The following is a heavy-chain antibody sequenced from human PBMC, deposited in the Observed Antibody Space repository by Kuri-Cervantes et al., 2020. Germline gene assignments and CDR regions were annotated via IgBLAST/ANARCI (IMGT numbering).Heavy chain of an antibody. CDR1: GFTVSSNY. V-gene: IGHV3-66*01. CDR3: ARMSRNAFDI. CDR2: IYSGGST. Sequence: LSLTCAASGFTVSSNYMSWVRQAPGKGLEWVSVIYSGGSTYYADSVKGRFTISRDNSKNTLYLQMNSLRAEDTAVYYCARMSRNAFDIWGQGTMVTVSS. J-gene: IGHJ3*02. D-gene: IGHD2-2*01.